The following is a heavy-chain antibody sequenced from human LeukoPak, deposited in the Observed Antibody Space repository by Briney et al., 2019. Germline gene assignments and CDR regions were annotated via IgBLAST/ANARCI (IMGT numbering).Heavy chain of an antibody. CDR3: ARTIWSRDGYLQTAWFDP. Sequence: PSETLSLTCAVYGGSFSGYYWSWIRQPPGKGLEWIGEINHSGSTNYNPSLKSRVTISVDTSKNQFSLKLSSVTAADTAVYYCARTIWSRDGYLQTAWFDPWGQGTLVTVSS. CDR2: INHSGST. CDR1: GGSFSGYY. J-gene: IGHJ5*02. V-gene: IGHV4-34*01. D-gene: IGHD5-24*01.